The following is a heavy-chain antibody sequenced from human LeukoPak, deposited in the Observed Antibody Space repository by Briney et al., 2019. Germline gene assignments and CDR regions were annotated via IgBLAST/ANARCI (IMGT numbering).Heavy chain of an antibody. D-gene: IGHD4/OR15-4a*01. J-gene: IGHJ2*01. CDR2: IYGDDKI. V-gene: IGHV3-66*01. CDR3: ATMVSSRSWYFDL. Sequence: GGSLRLSCAASGFSGSGRYFSWVRQTSGRGLEWVSLIYGDDKIIQSDAVRGRFTISRDNSRNTVHLLMNNMRAEDTAVYYCATMVSSRSWYFDLWGRGTLVTVSS. CDR1: GFSGSGRY.